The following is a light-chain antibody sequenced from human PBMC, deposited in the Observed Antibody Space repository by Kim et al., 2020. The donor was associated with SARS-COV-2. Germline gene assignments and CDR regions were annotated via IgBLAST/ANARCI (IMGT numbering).Light chain of an antibody. V-gene: IGKV3-20*01. CDR3: TQYSSSPIT. CDR2: GAS. Sequence: EIVLTQSPGTLSLSPGERATLSCRASQSVTNRYLAWYQQKSGQAPRLLIYGASSRATGIPDRFSGSGSGTDFTLTISRLEPEDSTVYYCTQYSSSPITFGQGTRLEIK. CDR1: QSVTNRY. J-gene: IGKJ5*01.